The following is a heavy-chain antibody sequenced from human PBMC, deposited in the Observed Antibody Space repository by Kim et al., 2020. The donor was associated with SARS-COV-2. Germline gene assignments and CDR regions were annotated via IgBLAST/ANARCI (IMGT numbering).Heavy chain of an antibody. Sequence: GGSLRPSCAASGFTFSADWMFWVRQVPGKGPVWVAQINPDGSSADYADSVKGRFSISRDNAKSTLFLQMNSLRVDDTGVYYCVRGGLVYAFIVWGQGTMVSVSS. CDR2: INPDGSSA. J-gene: IGHJ3*01. CDR1: GFTFSADW. D-gene: IGHD4-17*01. CDR3: VRGGLVYAFIV. V-gene: IGHV3-74*01.